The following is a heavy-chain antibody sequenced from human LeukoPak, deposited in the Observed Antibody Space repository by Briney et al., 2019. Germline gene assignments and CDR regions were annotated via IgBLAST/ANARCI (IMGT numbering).Heavy chain of an antibody. CDR3: ARQAHDYDVLDY. V-gene: IGHV4-39*01. CDR1: GGSISSSSYY. J-gene: IGHJ4*02. Sequence: PSETLSLTCTVSGGSISSSSYYWGWIRQPPGKGLEWIGSIYYSGSTYYNPSLKSRVTISVDTSKNQFSLKLSSVTAADTAVYYCARQAHDYDVLDYWGQGTLVTVSS. D-gene: IGHD4-17*01. CDR2: IYYSGST.